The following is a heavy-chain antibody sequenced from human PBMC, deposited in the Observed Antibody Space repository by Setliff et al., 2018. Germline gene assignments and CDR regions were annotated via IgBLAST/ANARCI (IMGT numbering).Heavy chain of an antibody. J-gene: IGHJ6*03. V-gene: IGHV4-34*01. D-gene: IGHD4-4*01. CDR1: GFTFSNYW. Sequence: PGGSLRLSCAASGFTFSNYWMSWVRQPPGKGLEWIGEINHSGSTNYNPSLKSRVTISVDTSKNQFSLKLSSVTAADTAVYYCARAYSYYYYYMDVWGKGTTVTVSS. CDR3: ARAYSYYYYYMDV. CDR2: INHSGST.